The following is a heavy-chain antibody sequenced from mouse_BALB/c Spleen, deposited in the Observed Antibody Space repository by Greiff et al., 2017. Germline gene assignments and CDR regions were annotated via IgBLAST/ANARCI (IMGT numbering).Heavy chain of an antibody. D-gene: IGHD4-1*01. J-gene: IGHJ4*01. CDR1: GYSITSDYA. CDR2: ISYSGST. V-gene: IGHV3-2*02. Sequence: EVQLQQSGPGLVKPSQSLSLTCTVTGYSITSDYAWNWIRQFPGNKLEWMGYISYSGSTSYNPSLKSRISITRDTSKNQFFLQLNSVTTEDTATYYCARYGILGPPYAMDYWGQGTSVTVSS. CDR3: ARYGILGPPYAMDY.